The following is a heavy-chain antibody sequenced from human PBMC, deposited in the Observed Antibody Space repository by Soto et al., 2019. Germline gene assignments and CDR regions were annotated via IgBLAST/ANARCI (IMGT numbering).Heavy chain of an antibody. J-gene: IGHJ5*02. D-gene: IGHD6-13*01. CDR2: IYYSGST. CDR3: ARDRKTPNPSSSWNWFDP. Sequence: SETLSLTCTVSGGSISSYYWSWIRQPPGKGLEWIGYIYYSGSTNYNPYLKSRVTISVDTSKNQFSLKLSSVTAADTAVYYCARDRKTPNPSSSWNWFDPWGQGTLVTVSS. V-gene: IGHV4-59*01. CDR1: GGSISSYY.